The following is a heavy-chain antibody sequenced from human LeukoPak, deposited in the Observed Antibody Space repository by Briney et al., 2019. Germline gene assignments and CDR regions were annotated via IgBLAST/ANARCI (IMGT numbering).Heavy chain of an antibody. Sequence: GGSLRLSCAASGFTFSSYWMSRVRQAPGKGLEWVANIKQDGSEKYYVDSVKGRFTISRDNAKNSLYLQMNSLRAEDTAVYYCARIVATDTDAFDIWGQGTMVTVSS. CDR3: ARIVATDTDAFDI. D-gene: IGHD5-12*01. CDR2: IKQDGSEK. J-gene: IGHJ3*02. CDR1: GFTFSSYW. V-gene: IGHV3-7*01.